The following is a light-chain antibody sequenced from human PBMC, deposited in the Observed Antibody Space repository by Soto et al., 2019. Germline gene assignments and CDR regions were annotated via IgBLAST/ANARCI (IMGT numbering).Light chain of an antibody. J-gene: IGKJ4*01. Sequence: EIVLTQSPATLSLSPGERATLSCRASQSVSSYLAWYQQKPGQAPRLLIYGASSRATGIPDRFSGSGSGTDFTLTISRLEPEDFAVYFCQQYGYSPLTFGGGTKVEIK. CDR1: QSVSSY. V-gene: IGKV3-20*01. CDR3: QQYGYSPLT. CDR2: GAS.